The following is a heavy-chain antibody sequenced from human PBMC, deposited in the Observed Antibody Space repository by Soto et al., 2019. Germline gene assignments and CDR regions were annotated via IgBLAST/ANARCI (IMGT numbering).Heavy chain of an antibody. J-gene: IGHJ4*02. CDR1: GGSISSYY. D-gene: IGHD1-26*01. CDR3: AAGRKGASDCGNY. V-gene: IGHV4-59*01. Sequence: SETLSLTCTVSGGSISSYYWSWIRQPPGKGLEWIGYIYYSGSTNYNPSLKSRVTISVDTSKNQFSLKLSSVTAADTAVYYCAAGRKGASDCGNYWGQGTLVTVSS. CDR2: IYYSGST.